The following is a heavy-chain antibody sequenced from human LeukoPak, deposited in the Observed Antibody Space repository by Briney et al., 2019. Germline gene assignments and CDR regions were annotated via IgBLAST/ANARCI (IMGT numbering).Heavy chain of an antibody. CDR3: ALSVPAAMPIDY. D-gene: IGHD2-2*01. J-gene: IGHJ4*02. V-gene: IGHV4-39*07. CDR2: INHSGST. Sequence: SETLSLTCTVSGGSISSNRYYRGWIRQPPGKGLEWIGEINHSGSTNYNPSLKSRVTISVDTSKNQFSLKLSSVTAADTAVYYCALSVPAAMPIDYWGQGTLVTVSS. CDR1: GGSISSNRYY.